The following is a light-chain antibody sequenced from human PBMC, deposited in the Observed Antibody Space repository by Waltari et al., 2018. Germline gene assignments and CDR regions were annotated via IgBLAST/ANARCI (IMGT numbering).Light chain of an antibody. J-gene: IGLJ2*01. CDR1: DIGRTN. CDR2: YDS. Sequence: SYVLTQAPSVSVAPGQTATITCGGNDIGRTNVHWYQQKPGQAPIVFIYYDSDRPSGIPELFSGSNSENTATLTISRVEAGDEADYFCQVWDPNSDHLVVFGGGTKLTVL. CDR3: QVWDPNSDHLVV. V-gene: IGLV3-21*04.